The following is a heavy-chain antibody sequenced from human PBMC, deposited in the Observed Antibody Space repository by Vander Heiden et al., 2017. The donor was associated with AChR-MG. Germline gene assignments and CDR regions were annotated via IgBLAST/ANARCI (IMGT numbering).Heavy chain of an antibody. CDR1: GGSFSGYY. CDR2: RNHSGST. J-gene: IGHJ6*03. D-gene: IGHD6-6*01. Sequence: QVQLQQWGAGLLKPSETLSLTCAVYGGSFSGYYWSWIRQPPGKGLEWIGERNHSGSTNYNPSLKSRVTISVDTSKNQFSLKLSSVTAADTAVYYCARRRGSSIAARWYYYMDVWGKGTTVTVSS. V-gene: IGHV4-34*01. CDR3: ARRRGSSIAARWYYYMDV.